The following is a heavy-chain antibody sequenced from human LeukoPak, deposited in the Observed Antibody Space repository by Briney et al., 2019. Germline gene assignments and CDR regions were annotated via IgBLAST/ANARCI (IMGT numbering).Heavy chain of an antibody. CDR2: INWNGGST. CDR3: ARAIKAYYYYYMDF. J-gene: IGHJ6*03. D-gene: IGHD5-24*01. V-gene: IGHV3-20*04. Sequence: GGSLRLSCAASGFTLDDYGMSWVRQVPGKGLEWVSGINWNGGSTSYVDSVKGRFSISRDNAKNSLYLQMSSLRVEDTALYYCARAIKAYYYYYMDFWGKGTTVTVSS. CDR1: GFTLDDYG.